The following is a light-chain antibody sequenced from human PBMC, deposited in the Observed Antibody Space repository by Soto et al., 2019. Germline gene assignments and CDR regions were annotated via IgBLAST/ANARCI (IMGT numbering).Light chain of an antibody. CDR2: GNS. J-gene: IGLJ2*01. CDR1: SSNIGAGYD. Sequence: QSXLTQPPSVSGAXXXRVXXXXXGSSSNIGAGYDVHWYQQLPGTAPKLLIYGNSNRPSGVPDRFSGSKSGTSASLAITGLQAEDEADYYCQSYDSSLRGVVFGGGTKLTVL. V-gene: IGLV1-40*01. CDR3: QSYDSSLRGVV.